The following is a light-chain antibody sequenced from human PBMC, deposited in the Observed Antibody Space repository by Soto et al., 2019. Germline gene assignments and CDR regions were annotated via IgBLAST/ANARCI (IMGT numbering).Light chain of an antibody. V-gene: IGKV3-11*01. CDR1: QSVSTY. CDR2: DAS. CDR3: QQRRRWPPPIT. Sequence: EIVLTQSPATLSLSPGERATRSCRASQSVSTYLAWYQQRPGQAPRLLIYDASYRATDIPPMFSGSGSGTDFTLTISSLEPEDFAVYYCQQRRRWPPPITFCQGTRLEIK. J-gene: IGKJ5*01.